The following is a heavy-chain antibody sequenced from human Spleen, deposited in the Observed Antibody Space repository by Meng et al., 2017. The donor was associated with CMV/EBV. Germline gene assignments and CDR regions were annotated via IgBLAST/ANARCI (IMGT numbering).Heavy chain of an antibody. Sequence: GESLKISCAASGFTFNTFAMTWVRQAPGVSAIRGSGGSTYYADSVKGRLTISRDNSKNTLYLQMNSLRAEDTAVYYCARADLYCSSTSCYTDWFDPWGQGTLVTVSS. CDR1: GFTFNTFA. CDR3: ARADLYCSSTSCYTDWFDP. J-gene: IGHJ5*02. CDR2: IRGSGGST. V-gene: IGHV3-23*01. D-gene: IGHD2-2*02.